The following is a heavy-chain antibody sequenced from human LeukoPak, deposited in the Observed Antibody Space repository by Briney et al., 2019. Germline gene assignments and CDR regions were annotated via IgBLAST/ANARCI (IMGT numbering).Heavy chain of an antibody. J-gene: IGHJ4*02. CDR1: GYTFTGYY. CDR3: ARAFRGIVGPSWKVNWYY. Sequence: GASVKVSFKASGYTFTGYYMHWVRQAPGQGLEWMGWINPNSGGTNYAQKFQGRVTMTRDTSISKAYMELSRLRSDDTAVYYCARAFRGIVGPSWKVNWYYWGQGTLVTVSS. CDR2: INPNSGGT. D-gene: IGHD1-26*01. V-gene: IGHV1-2*02.